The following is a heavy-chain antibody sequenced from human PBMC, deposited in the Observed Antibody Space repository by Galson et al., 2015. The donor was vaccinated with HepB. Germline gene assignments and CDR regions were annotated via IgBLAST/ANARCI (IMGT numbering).Heavy chain of an antibody. J-gene: IGHJ3*02. V-gene: IGHV3-23*01. D-gene: IGHD5-24*01. CDR3: AKSPHLEMATIEDAFDI. Sequence: SLRLSCAASGFTFSSYAMSWVRQAPGKGLEWVSAISGSGGSTYYADSVKGRFTISRDNSKNTLYLQMNSLRAEDTAVYYCAKSPHLEMATIEDAFDIWGQGTMVTVSS. CDR1: GFTFSSYA. CDR2: ISGSGGST.